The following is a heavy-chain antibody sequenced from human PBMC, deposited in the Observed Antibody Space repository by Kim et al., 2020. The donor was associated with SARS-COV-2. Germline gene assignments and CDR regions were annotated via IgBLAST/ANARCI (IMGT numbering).Heavy chain of an antibody. CDR1: GFSCTKFA. Sequence: GGSLRLSCAASGFSCTKFAFHWVRQAPCKGLYWVAVISYDGTKTYFADSVKGRFRISRDNSNNALYLDLNSLELEDTAIYYCAREGGVFPFLYFWCQGTLVTVS. J-gene: IGHJ4*02. CDR3: AREGGVFPFLYF. V-gene: IGHV3-30*14. CDR2: ISYDGTKT. D-gene: IGHD2-8*02.